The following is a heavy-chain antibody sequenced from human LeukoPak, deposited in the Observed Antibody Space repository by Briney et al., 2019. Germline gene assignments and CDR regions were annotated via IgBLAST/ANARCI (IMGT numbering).Heavy chain of an antibody. J-gene: IGHJ1*01. Sequence: SETLSLTCTVSGYSISSDYYWGWIRPPPGKGLEGIGTIYHSGSTSYNPSLKSRVTISVDTSKNQFSLKLTSVTAADTAVYYCTKIEVGADDFDYFQHWGQGTLVTVSS. CDR2: IYHSGST. V-gene: IGHV4-38-2*02. D-gene: IGHD1-26*01. CDR3: TKIEVGADDFDYFQH. CDR1: GYSISSDYY.